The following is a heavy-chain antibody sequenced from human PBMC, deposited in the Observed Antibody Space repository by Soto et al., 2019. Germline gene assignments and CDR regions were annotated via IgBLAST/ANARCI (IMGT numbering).Heavy chain of an antibody. CDR1: GGSISSYY. CDR2: IYYSGTT. Sequence: SETLSLTCTVSGGSISSYYWNWIRQPPGKGLEWIGYIYYSGTTNYNPPLKSRVTISVDSSRNQFSLKLSSVTAADTAVYYCARQPCSSTSCDKKGDFDYWGQGTLVTVSS. J-gene: IGHJ4*02. V-gene: IGHV4-59*08. CDR3: ARQPCSSTSCDKKGDFDY. D-gene: IGHD2-2*01.